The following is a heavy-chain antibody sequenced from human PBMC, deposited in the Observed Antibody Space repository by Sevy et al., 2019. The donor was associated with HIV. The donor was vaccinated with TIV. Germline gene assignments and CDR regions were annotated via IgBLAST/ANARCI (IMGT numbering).Heavy chain of an antibody. J-gene: IGHJ4*02. CDR3: ARVLYYYDSSGYSYYFDY. CDR1: RYTFTSYD. V-gene: IGHV1-8*01. D-gene: IGHD3-22*01. CDR2: MNPNSGNT. Sequence: ASVKVSCKASRYTFTSYDINWVRQATGQGLEWMGWMNPNSGNTGYAQKFQGRVTMTRNTSISTAYMELSSLRSEDTAVYYCARVLYYYDSSGYSYYFDYWGQGTLVTVSS.